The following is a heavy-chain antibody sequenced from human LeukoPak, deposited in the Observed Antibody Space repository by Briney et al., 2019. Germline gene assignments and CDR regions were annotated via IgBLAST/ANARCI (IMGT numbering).Heavy chain of an antibody. V-gene: IGHV4-59*01. Sequence: SETPSLTCTVSGGSISSYYWSWIRQPPGKGLEWIGYIYYSGSTNYNPSLKSQVTISVDTSKNQFSLKLSSVTAADTAVYYCARAKYYYGSGSYGYFDYWGQGTLVTVSS. CDR3: ARAKYYYGSGSYGYFDY. CDR2: IYYSGST. J-gene: IGHJ4*02. D-gene: IGHD3-10*01. CDR1: GGSISSYY.